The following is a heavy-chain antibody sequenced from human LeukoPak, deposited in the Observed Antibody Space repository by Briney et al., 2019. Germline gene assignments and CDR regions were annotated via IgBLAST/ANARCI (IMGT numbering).Heavy chain of an antibody. CDR1: GLTFYGYW. J-gene: IGHJ4*02. V-gene: IGHV3-74*01. Sequence: GGSLRLSCEASGLTFYGYWMHWFRQVPGKGLVWVSEINGAGTKKNYADSVRGRFTVSRDNAKDTVFLQMDSLRVEDTAVYYCARGTVGAPGIDHRGQGTLVSVSS. CDR3: ARGTVGAPGIDH. CDR2: INGAGTKK. D-gene: IGHD6-13*01.